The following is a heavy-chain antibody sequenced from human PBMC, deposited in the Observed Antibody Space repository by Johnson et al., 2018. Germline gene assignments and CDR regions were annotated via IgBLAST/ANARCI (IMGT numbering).Heavy chain of an antibody. D-gene: IGHD2-21*01. CDR3: AKAGGGVPFDY. CDR2: VYNSGST. V-gene: IGHV4-59*11. CDR1: GASTSDHY. Sequence: QVQLQELGPGLVKPSETXSLTCTVSGASTSDHYWSWIRQPPGKGLEWMGYVYNSGSTRYSPSLKSRVTISVDTSQNQFSLKLRSVTAADTAVYYCAKAGGGVPFDYWGQGILVTVSS. J-gene: IGHJ4*02.